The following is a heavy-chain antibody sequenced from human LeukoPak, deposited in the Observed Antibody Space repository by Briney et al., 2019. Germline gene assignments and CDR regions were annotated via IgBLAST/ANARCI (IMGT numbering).Heavy chain of an antibody. CDR2: IIPIFGTA. CDR3: ARVSMATLYYYYYMDV. Sequence: GSSVKVSCKASGGTFSSYAISWVRQAPGQGLEWMGGIIPIFGTANYAQKFQGRVTITTDESTSTAYMELSSLRSEDTAAYYCARVSMATLYYYYYMDVWGKGTTVTVSS. CDR1: GGTFSSYA. D-gene: IGHD2/OR15-2a*01. V-gene: IGHV1-69*05. J-gene: IGHJ6*03.